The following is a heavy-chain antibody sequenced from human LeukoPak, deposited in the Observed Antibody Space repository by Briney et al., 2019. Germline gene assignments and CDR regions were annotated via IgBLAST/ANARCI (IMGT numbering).Heavy chain of an antibody. J-gene: IGHJ3*02. V-gene: IGHV3-13*01. CDR1: GFTFSLYD. CDR2: IGTAGDT. CDR3: TRDLREGTTPDASDI. Sequence: GFLRLSCAASGFTFSLYDMHWVRQATGKSLEWVSGIGTAGDTYYADSVKGRFTISRENAKNSLSLQMDSLRAGDTAVYYCTRDLREGTTPDASDIWGQGTLVTVSS. D-gene: IGHD1-7*01.